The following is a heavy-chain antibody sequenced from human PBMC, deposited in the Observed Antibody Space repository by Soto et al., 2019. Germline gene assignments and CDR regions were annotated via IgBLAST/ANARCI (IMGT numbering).Heavy chain of an antibody. V-gene: IGHV5-51*01. CDR2: IYPGDSDT. D-gene: IGHD6-13*01. CDR1: GYSFTSYW. J-gene: IGHJ1*01. Sequence: PGESLKISCKGSGYSFTSYWIDWVRQMPGKGLEWMGIIYPGDSDTRYSPSFQGQVTISADKSISTAYLQWSSLKASDTAMYYCARCCSSCRGIYQHWGQGTLVTVSS. CDR3: ARCCSSCRGIYQH.